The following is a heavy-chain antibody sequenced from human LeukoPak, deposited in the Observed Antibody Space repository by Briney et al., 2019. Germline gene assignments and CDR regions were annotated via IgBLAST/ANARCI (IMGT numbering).Heavy chain of an antibody. D-gene: IGHD2-2*01. V-gene: IGHV1-69*06. Sequence: GASVKVSCKASGGTFTSYAICWVRQAPGQGLEWMGRIIPIFGTANYAQKFQGRVTITADKSTSTAYMELSSLRSEDTAVYYCARECSTSSYRVPRGFDYWGQGTLVTVSS. CDR2: IIPIFGTA. J-gene: IGHJ4*02. CDR3: ARECSTSSYRVPRGFDY. CDR1: GGTFTSYA.